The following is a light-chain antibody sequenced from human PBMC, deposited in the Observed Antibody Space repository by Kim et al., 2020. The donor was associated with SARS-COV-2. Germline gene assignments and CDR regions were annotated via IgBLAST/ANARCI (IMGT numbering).Light chain of an antibody. CDR1: QSVSKNY. J-gene: IGKJ1*01. CDR2: GTS. Sequence: IVLTQSPGTLSLSPGDRATLSCRASQSVSKNYLAWYQQRPGRAPTVLIYGTSNRATGIPDRFSGSGSGTDFTLTISSLDPEDFGVYYCQQYGSSPTFGQGTKVDIK. V-gene: IGKV3-20*01. CDR3: QQYGSSPT.